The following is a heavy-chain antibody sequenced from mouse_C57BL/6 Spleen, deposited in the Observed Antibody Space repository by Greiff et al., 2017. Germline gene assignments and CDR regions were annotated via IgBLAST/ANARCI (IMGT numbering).Heavy chain of an antibody. CDR1: GYTFTSYW. CDR3: ARHPDGSSHYYAMDY. D-gene: IGHD1-1*01. CDR2: IDPSDSYT. V-gene: IGHV1-69*01. J-gene: IGHJ4*01. Sequence: QVQLKQPGAELVMPGASVKLSCKASGYTFTSYWMHWVKQRPGQGLEWIGEIDPSDSYTNYNQKFKGKSTLTVDKSSSTAYMQLSSLTSEDSAVYYCARHPDGSSHYYAMDYWGQGTSVTVSS.